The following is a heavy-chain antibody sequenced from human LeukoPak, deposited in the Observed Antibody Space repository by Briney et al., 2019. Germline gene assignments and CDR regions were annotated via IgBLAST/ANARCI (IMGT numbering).Heavy chain of an antibody. CDR2: INPNSGGT. V-gene: IGHV1-2*02. Sequence: ASVKVSCKASGYTFTGYYMHWVRQAPGQGLEWMGWINPNSGGTNYAQKFQGRVTMTRDTSISTAYMELSRLRSDDTAVYYCARALVPAAKVHWFDPWGQGTLVTVSS. J-gene: IGHJ5*02. CDR3: ARALVPAAKVHWFDP. D-gene: IGHD2-2*01. CDR1: GYTFTGYY.